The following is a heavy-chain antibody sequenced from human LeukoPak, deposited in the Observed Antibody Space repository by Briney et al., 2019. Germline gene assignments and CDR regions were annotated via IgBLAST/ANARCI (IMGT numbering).Heavy chain of an antibody. CDR2: ISYIGST. CDR3: ARDPTTVTKGLDI. V-gene: IGHV4-59*01. D-gene: IGHD4-17*01. J-gene: IGHJ3*02. CDR1: GGSISSYY. Sequence: KPSETLSLTRTVSGGSISSYYWSWIRQPPGKGLEWIGYISYIGSTNYNPSLKSRVTISVDTSKNQFSLKLSSVTAADTAVYYCARDPTTVTKGLDIWGQGTMVTVSS.